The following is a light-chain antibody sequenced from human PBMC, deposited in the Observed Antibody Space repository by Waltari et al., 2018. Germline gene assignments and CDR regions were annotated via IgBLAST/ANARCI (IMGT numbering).Light chain of an antibody. CDR2: EGS. V-gene: IGLV2-23*01. Sequence: QSALTQPASVSGSPGQTITISCTGRSSDVGRNNFVSWYQQLPGKAPKLMIYEGSKRPSGVSDRFSGSKSGNTASLTISGLQAEDEADYYCCSYAGGATYVFGSGTKVNVL. CDR3: CSYAGGATYV. J-gene: IGLJ1*01. CDR1: SSDVGRNNF.